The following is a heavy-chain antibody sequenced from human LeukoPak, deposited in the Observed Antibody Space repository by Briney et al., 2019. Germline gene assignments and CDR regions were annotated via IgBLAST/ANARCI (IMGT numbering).Heavy chain of an antibody. V-gene: IGHV4-39*01. CDR3: ARRFPYSSSWLYFDY. CDR1: GGSISSSSYY. CDR2: IYYSGST. J-gene: IGHJ4*02. D-gene: IGHD6-13*01. Sequence: KPSETLSHTCTVSGGSISSSSYYWGWIRQPPGKGLEWIGSIYYSGSTYYNPSLKSRVTISVDTSKNQFSLKLSSVTAADTAVYYCARRFPYSSSWLYFDYWGQGTLVTVSS.